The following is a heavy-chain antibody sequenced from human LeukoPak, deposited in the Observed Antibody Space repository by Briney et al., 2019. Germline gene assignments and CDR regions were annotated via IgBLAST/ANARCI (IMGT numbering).Heavy chain of an antibody. CDR1: GFTFSDYG. D-gene: IGHD3-10*01. CDR2: IWHDGSEK. V-gene: IGHV3-30*02. CDR3: AKDRGMVRGSSLNPVQH. Sequence: GGSLRLSCAASGFTFSDYGMHWVRQAPGKGLEWVAVIWHDGSEKYYGDSVKGRFTISRDDSKNTVHLQMNSLRAEDTAVYYCAKDRGMVRGSSLNPVQHWGQGTLVTVSS. J-gene: IGHJ1*01.